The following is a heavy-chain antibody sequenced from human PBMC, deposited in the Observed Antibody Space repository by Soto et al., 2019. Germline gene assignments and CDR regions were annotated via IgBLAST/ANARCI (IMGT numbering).Heavy chain of an antibody. CDR1: GGSISSYY. CDR2: IYYSGST. J-gene: IGHJ4*02. D-gene: IGHD6-19*01. CDR3: ARLQSSGWYVGDY. V-gene: IGHV4-59*01. Sequence: PSETLSLTCTVSGGSISSYYWSWIRQPPGKGLEWIGYIYYSGSTNYNPSLKSRVTISVDTSKNQFSLKLSSVTAADTAVYYCARLQSSGWYVGDYWGQGTLVTVS.